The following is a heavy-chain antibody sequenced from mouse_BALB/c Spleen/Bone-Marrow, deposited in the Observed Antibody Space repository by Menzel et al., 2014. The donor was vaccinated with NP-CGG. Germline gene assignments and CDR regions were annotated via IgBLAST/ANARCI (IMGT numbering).Heavy chain of an antibody. CDR2: INPNNGGT. J-gene: IGHJ2*01. CDR1: GYTFTDYN. D-gene: IGHD2-9*01. V-gene: IGHV1-18*01. Sequence: EVKLQESGPELVKPGASVKIPCKASGYTFTDYNMDWVKQSHGKSLEWIGDINPNNGGTIYNQKFKGKATLTVDKSSSTAYMELRSLTSEDTAVYYCARSAYYGYYFDYWGQGTTLTVSS. CDR3: ARSAYYGYYFDY.